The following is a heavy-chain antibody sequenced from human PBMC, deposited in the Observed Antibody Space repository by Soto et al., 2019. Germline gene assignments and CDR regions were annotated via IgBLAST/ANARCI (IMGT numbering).Heavy chain of an antibody. J-gene: IGHJ4*02. Sequence: ASVKVSCKASGGTFSSYAISWVRQAPGQGLEWMGGIIPIFGTANYAQKFQGRVTITADESTSTAYMELSSLRSEDTAVYYCAGHDYGADDYYFDYWGQGTLVTVSS. CDR2: IIPIFGTA. V-gene: IGHV1-69*13. D-gene: IGHD4-17*01. CDR3: AGHDYGADDYYFDY. CDR1: GGTFSSYA.